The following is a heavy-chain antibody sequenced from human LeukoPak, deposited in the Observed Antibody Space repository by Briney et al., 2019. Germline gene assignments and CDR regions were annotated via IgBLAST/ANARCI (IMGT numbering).Heavy chain of an antibody. D-gene: IGHD4-11*01. CDR2: IDSDGSST. CDR3: ASPGGNYALLGFGS. V-gene: IGHV3-74*01. Sequence: GGSLRLSCAASGFTFSSYWMHWVRRAPGKGLVWVSRIDSDGSSTSYADSVKGRFTISRDNAKNTLYLQMNSLRAEDTAVYYCASPGGNYALLGFGSWGQGTLVTVSS. J-gene: IGHJ4*02. CDR1: GFTFSSYW.